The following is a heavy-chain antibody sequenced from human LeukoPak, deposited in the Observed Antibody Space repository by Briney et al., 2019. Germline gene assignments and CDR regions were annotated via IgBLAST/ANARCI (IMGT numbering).Heavy chain of an antibody. CDR2: IYYSGST. Sequence: SETLSLTCTVSSGSISSYYWSWIRQPPGKGLEWIGYIYYSGSTNYNPSLKSRVTISEDTSKNQFSLKLSSVTAADTAVYYCASSSLLLWFGELSAPYYGMDVWGQGTTVTVSS. V-gene: IGHV4-59*08. CDR3: ASSSLLLWFGELSAPYYGMDV. D-gene: IGHD3-10*01. J-gene: IGHJ6*02. CDR1: SGSISSYY.